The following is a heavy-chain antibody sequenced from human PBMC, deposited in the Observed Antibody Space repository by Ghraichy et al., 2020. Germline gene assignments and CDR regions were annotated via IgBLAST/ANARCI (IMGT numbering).Heavy chain of an antibody. J-gene: IGHJ6*02. V-gene: IGHV3-23*01. Sequence: GGSLRLSCAASGFTFSSYAMSWVRQAPGKGLEWVSAISGSGGSTYYADSVKGRFTISRDNSKNTLNLQMNSHTAEDTAVYYCAKGQGYSYGYGYYYYGMDVWGQGTTVTVSS. D-gene: IGHD5-18*01. CDR1: GFTFSSYA. CDR3: AKGQGYSYGYGYYYYGMDV. CDR2: ISGSGGST.